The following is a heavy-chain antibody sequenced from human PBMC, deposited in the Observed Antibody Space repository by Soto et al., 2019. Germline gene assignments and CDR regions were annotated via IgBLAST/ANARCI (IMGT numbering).Heavy chain of an antibody. D-gene: IGHD3-22*01. V-gene: IGHV1-46*01. CDR2: INPSGGST. J-gene: IGHJ4*02. CDR1: GYTFTSYY. Sequence: ASVKVSCKASGYTFTSYYMHWVRQAPGQGLEWVGIINPSGGSTSYAQKFQGRVTMTRDTSTSTVYMELSSLRSEDTAVYYRARESQPYYYDLDYWGQGTLVTVSS. CDR3: ARESQPYYYDLDY.